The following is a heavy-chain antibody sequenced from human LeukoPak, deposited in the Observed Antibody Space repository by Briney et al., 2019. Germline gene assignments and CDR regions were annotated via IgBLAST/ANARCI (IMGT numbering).Heavy chain of an antibody. CDR1: GFTFSSYG. CDR2: IRYDGSNK. D-gene: IGHD2-15*01. V-gene: IGHV3-30*02. CDR3: AKGTLGYCSGSSCYPFDS. J-gene: IGHJ4*02. Sequence: GGSLRLSCAASGFTFSSYGMHWVRQAPGKGLEWVAFIRYDGSNKYYADSVKGRFTISRDNSKNTLYLQMNSLRAEDTAVYYCAKGTLGYCSGSSCYPFDSWGQGTLVTVSS.